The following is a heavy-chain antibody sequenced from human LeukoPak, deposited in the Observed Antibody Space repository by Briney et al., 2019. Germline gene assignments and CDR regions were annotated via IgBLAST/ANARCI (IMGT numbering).Heavy chain of an antibody. CDR2: ISRSGGST. V-gene: IGHV3-23*01. Sequence: PGGSLRLSCAASGFTFSNYEMNWVRQSPGKGLEWVSAISRSGGSTYYADSVKGRFTISRDNSKNTLYLQMNSLRVEDTAVYYCAKDSGYCDTTSCRLANWGQGTLVTVSS. D-gene: IGHD2-2*01. CDR3: AKDSGYCDTTSCRLAN. CDR1: GFTFSNYE. J-gene: IGHJ4*02.